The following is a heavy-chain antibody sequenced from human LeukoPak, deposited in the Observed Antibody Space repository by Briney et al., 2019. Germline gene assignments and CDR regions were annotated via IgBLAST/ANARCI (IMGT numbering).Heavy chain of an antibody. Sequence: GGSLRLSCAASGFTFSNYAMSWVRQAPGKGLEWVANIKQDGSEKYYVDSVKGRFTISRDNAKNSLYLQMNSLRAEDTAVYYCARVSLLLWFGELLSWFDPWGQGTLVTVSS. CDR2: IKQDGSEK. V-gene: IGHV3-7*03. CDR3: ARVSLLLWFGELLSWFDP. CDR1: GFTFSNYA. D-gene: IGHD3-10*01. J-gene: IGHJ5*02.